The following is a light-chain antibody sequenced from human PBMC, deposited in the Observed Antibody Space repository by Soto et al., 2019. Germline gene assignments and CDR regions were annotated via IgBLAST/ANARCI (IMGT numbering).Light chain of an antibody. CDR3: QQLNSYPLT. Sequence: IQLTQSPSSLSASVGDRVTITCRASQGISSYLAWYQQKPGKVPKLLIYAASTLQSGVPSRFSGSGSGTEFTLTISSLQPEDFATYYCQQLNSYPLTFGQGTRLEIK. CDR2: AAS. V-gene: IGKV1-9*01. CDR1: QGISSY. J-gene: IGKJ5*01.